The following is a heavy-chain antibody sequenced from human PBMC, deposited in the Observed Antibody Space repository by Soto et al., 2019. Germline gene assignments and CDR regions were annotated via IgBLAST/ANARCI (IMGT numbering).Heavy chain of an antibody. Sequence: PSETLSLTCTVSGGSISSYYWSWIRQPAGKGLEWIGLIYTSGSTNYNPSLKIRVTMSVDTSKNQFSLKLSSVTAADTAVYYCARAEKQSITIFGVVTDEGSYYYYGMDVWGQGTTVTASS. V-gene: IGHV4-4*07. CDR1: GGSISSYY. J-gene: IGHJ6*02. CDR3: ARAEKQSITIFGVVTDEGSYYYYGMDV. D-gene: IGHD3-3*01. CDR2: IYTSGST.